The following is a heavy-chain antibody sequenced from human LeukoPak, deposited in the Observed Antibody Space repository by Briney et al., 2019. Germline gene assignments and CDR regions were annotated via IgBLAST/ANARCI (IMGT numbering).Heavy chain of an antibody. D-gene: IGHD3-10*01. CDR2: SDPKSGAT. J-gene: IGHJ6*03. V-gene: IGHV1-2*02. Sequence: GASVKVSCKTSGYTFTSYYIHWLRQAPGQRVEWMGWSDPKSGATKYVHFQGRVTMPRDTSISTAYMELSRLRSDDTAVYYCARGGPMYYYGSGSYYNAPLKYYYYYMDVWGKGTTVTVSS. CDR1: GYTFTSYY. CDR3: ARGGPMYYYGSGSYYNAPLKYYYYYMDV.